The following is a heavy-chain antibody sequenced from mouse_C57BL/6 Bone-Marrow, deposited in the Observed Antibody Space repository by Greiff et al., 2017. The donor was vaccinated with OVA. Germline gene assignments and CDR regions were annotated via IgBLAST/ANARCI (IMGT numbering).Heavy chain of an antibody. CDR1: GYTFTSYW. CDR2: IHPNSGST. V-gene: IGHV1-64*01. D-gene: IGHD2-4*01. Sequence: QVQLQQSGAELVKPGASVKLSCKASGYTFTSYWMHWVKQRPGQGLEWIGMIHPNSGSTNYNEKFKRKATLTVDKSSSTAYMQLSSQTSEDSAVYYCTRGADDYDGFDVWGTGTTFTVSS. J-gene: IGHJ1*03. CDR3: TRGADDYDGFDV.